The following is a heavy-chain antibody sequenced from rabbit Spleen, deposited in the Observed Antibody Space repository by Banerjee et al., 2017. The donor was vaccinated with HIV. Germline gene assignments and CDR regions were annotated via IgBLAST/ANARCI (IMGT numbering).Heavy chain of an antibody. CDR2: IYAGSSGWT. CDR1: GFSFSDKAV. Sequence: QEQLVESGGGLVQPEGSLQLSCTASGFSFSDKAVMCWVRQAPGKGLEWIACIYAGSSGWTYYASWARGRFTISKTSSTTVTLQMTSLTAADTATYFCARGLNDVIDYGFWGQGTLVTVS. J-gene: IGHJ4*01. D-gene: IGHD2-1*01. V-gene: IGHV1S45*01. CDR3: ARGLNDVIDYGF.